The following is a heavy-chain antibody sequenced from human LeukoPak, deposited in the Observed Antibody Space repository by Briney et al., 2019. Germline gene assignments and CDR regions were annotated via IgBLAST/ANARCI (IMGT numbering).Heavy chain of an antibody. J-gene: IGHJ4*02. D-gene: IGHD3-9*01. CDR3: AKLPYFAYFDY. Sequence: GGSLRLSCAASGFTFSSYAMNWVRQAPGKGLEWVSAISGSGGSIYYADSVKGRFTISRDNSKNTLYLQMNSLRAEDTAVYHCAKLPYFAYFDYWGQGTLVAVSS. V-gene: IGHV3-23*01. CDR2: ISGSGGSI. CDR1: GFTFSSYA.